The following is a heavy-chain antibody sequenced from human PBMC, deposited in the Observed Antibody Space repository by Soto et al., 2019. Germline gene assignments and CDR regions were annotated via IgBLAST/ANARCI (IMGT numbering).Heavy chain of an antibody. CDR1: GGSISSGGYY. CDR2: IYYSGST. J-gene: IGHJ6*02. V-gene: IGHV4-31*03. D-gene: IGHD3-3*01. Sequence: QVQLQESGPGLVKPSQTLSLTCTVSGGSISSGGYYWSWIRQHPGKGLECIGYIYYSGSTYYNPSLKSRVTISVDTSKNQFSLKLSSVTAADTAVYYCARWVWSGSYSGMDVWGQGTTVTVSS. CDR3: ARWVWSGSYSGMDV.